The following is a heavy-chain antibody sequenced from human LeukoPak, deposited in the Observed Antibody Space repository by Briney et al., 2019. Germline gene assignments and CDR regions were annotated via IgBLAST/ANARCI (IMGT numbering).Heavy chain of an antibody. CDR3: ARDLRELPRADAFDI. V-gene: IGHV1-46*03. J-gene: IGHJ3*02. Sequence: ASVKVSCKASGYTFTSYHMHWVRQAPGQGLEWMGIINPSGGSTSYAQKFQGRVTMTRDTSTSTVYMELSSLRSEDTAVYYCARDLRELPRADAFDIWGQGTMVTVSS. CDR1: GYTFTSYH. D-gene: IGHD1-26*01. CDR2: INPSGGST.